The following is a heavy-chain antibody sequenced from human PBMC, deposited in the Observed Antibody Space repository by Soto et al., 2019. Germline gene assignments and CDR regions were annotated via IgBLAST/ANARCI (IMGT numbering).Heavy chain of an antibody. CDR1: GGSISSSSYY. CDR3: ARHGDSSGYYYVSWFDP. V-gene: IGHV4-39*01. Sequence: SETLSLTCTVSGGSISSSSYYWGWIRQPPGKGLEWIGSIYYSGSTYYNPSLKSRVTISVDTSKNQFSLKLSSVTAADTAVYYCARHGDSSGYYYVSWFDPWGQGTLVTVSS. CDR2: IYYSGST. D-gene: IGHD3-22*01. J-gene: IGHJ5*02.